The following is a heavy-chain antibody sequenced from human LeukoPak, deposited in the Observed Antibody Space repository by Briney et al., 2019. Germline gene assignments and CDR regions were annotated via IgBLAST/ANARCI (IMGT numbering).Heavy chain of an antibody. CDR2: IFHSGST. J-gene: IGHJ4*02. Sequence: SETLSLTCAVYGGSFSGYYWSWIRQPPGKELEWIGEIFHSGSTNYNPSLKSRLTISLDTSKNQFSLNLTSVTAADTAVYYCARAMSIAARLQTIFDYWGQGTLVTVSS. V-gene: IGHV4-34*12. CDR1: GGSFSGYY. D-gene: IGHD6-6*01. CDR3: ARAMSIAARLQTIFDY.